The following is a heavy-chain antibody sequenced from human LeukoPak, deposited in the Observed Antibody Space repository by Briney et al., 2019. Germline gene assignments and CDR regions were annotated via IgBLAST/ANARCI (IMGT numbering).Heavy chain of an antibody. D-gene: IGHD2-2*01. J-gene: IGHJ4*02. CDR2: IIPIFGTA. CDR1: GGTFSSYA. V-gene: IGHV1-69*13. CDR3: ARAVLIDIVVVPAAIDYFDY. Sequence: SVKVSCKASGGTFSSYAISWVRQAPGQGLEWMGGIIPIFGTANYAQKFQGRVTITADESTSTAYMELSSLRSEDTAVYYCARAVLIDIVVVPAAIDYFDYWGQGTLVTVSS.